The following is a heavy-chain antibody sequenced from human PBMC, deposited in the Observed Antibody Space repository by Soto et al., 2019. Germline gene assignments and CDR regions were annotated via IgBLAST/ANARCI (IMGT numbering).Heavy chain of an antibody. CDR2: IIPIFGTA. D-gene: IGHD3-3*01. CDR1: GGTFSSYA. V-gene: IGHV1-69*13. Sequence: GASVKVSCKASGGTFSSYAISWVRQAPGQGLEWMGGIIPIFGTANYAQKFQGRVTITADESTSTAYMELSSLRSEDTAVYYCARVVTIFPGGLGYWGQGTLVTVSS. J-gene: IGHJ4*02. CDR3: ARVVTIFPGGLGY.